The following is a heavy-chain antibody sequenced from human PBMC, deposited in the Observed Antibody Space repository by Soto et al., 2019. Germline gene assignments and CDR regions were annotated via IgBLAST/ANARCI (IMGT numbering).Heavy chain of an antibody. CDR3: ARGETYVGV. J-gene: IGHJ6*02. CDR2: IIPIFGSR. D-gene: IGHD3-10*02. Sequence: QVQLVQSGAEVKQPGSSVKVSCKASRDTFSKYAFNWVRQAPGQGLEWMGWIIPIFGSRNYAEKFQGRVTITEDESTSTAYMELRSLRFEDTAVYYCARGETYVGVWGQGTTVTVSS. V-gene: IGHV1-69*01. CDR1: RDTFSKYA.